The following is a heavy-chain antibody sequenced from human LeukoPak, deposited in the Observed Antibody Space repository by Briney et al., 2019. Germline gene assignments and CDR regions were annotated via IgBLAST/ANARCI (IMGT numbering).Heavy chain of an antibody. V-gene: IGHV3-23*01. D-gene: IGHD7-27*01. Sequence: GGSLRLSCAASGLTFSSYAMTWVRQAPGKGLEWVSAISDTGGSTYYADSVKGRFTISRDNSKNTLYLQMNSLRAEDTAVYYCAKDGGLWVSAHWGDSWGRGTLVTVSS. CDR2: ISDTGGST. J-gene: IGHJ4*02. CDR3: AKDGGLWVSAHWGDS. CDR1: GLTFSSYA.